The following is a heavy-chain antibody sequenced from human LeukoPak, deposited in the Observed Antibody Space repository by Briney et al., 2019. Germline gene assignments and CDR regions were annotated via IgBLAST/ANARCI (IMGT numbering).Heavy chain of an antibody. CDR2: IYYSGST. CDR3: ARRPVAGTSSYFDY. J-gene: IGHJ4*02. V-gene: IGHV4-39*01. Sequence: SETLSLTCTVSGGSISSSSYYWGWIRQPPGKGLEWIGSIYYSGSTYYNPSLKSRVTISVDKSKNQFSLKLSSVTAADTAVYYCARRPVAGTSSYFDYWGQGTLVTVSS. CDR1: GGSISSSSYY. D-gene: IGHD6-19*01.